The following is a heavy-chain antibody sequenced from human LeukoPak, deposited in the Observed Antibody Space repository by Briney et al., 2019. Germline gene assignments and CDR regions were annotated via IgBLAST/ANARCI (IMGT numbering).Heavy chain of an antibody. CDR2: IYASGST. J-gene: IGHJ4*02. CDR3: ARQEGDYVDH. CDR1: GGSISSYY. V-gene: IGHV4-4*07. Sequence: KPSETLSLTCTVSGGSISSYYWSWIRQPAGKGLEWIGRIYASGSTNYNPSLKSRVTISVDKSKNQFSVNLSSVTAADTAVYYCARQEGDYVDHWGQGTLVTVSS.